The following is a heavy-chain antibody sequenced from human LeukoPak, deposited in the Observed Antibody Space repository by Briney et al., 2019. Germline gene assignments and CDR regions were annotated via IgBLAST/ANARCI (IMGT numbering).Heavy chain of an antibody. CDR1: GGSISSYY. CDR2: IHYSGST. Sequence: PSETLSLTCTVSGGSISSYYWSWIRQPPGKGLEWIGYIHYSGSTNYNPSLKSRVTISVDTSKNQFSLKLSSVTAADTAVYYCASQVQDYYYGMDVWGQGTTVTVSS. J-gene: IGHJ6*02. V-gene: IGHV4-59*01. D-gene: IGHD1-1*01. CDR3: ASQVQDYYYGMDV.